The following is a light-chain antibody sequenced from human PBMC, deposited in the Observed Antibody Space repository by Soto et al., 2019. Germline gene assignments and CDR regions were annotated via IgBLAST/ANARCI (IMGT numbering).Light chain of an antibody. CDR3: QQYKSYPWT. CDR2: DAS. CDR1: QSISSW. V-gene: IGKV1-5*01. Sequence: DIQMTQSPSTLSASVGNRVTITCRASQSISSWLAWYQQKPGTAPKLLIYDASSLEGGVPSRFSGSGSGTEFTLTISSLQPDDFAAYYCQQYKSYPWTFGQGTKVDIK. J-gene: IGKJ1*01.